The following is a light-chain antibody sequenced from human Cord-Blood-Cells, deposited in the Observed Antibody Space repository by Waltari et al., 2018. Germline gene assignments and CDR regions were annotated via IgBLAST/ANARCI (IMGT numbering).Light chain of an antibody. CDR3: QQSYSTPHT. J-gene: IGKJ2*01. V-gene: IGKV1-39*01. CDR2: AAS. CDR1: QSISSY. Sequence: DIQMTQSPSSLSASVGDRGTITCRASQSISSYLNWYQQKPGKAPKLLIYAASSLQSGVPSRFSGSVSGTDFTLTISRLQPEDVATYYCQQSYSTPHTVGQGTKLEIK.